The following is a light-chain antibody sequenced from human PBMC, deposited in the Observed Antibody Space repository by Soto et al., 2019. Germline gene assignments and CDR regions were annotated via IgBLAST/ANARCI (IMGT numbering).Light chain of an antibody. CDR3: QQYYSLPFT. V-gene: IGKV4-1*01. CDR2: GAS. CDR1: QSVLYNSNNKNH. Sequence: DFVMTQAPDSLAVSLGERATINCKSSQSVLYNSNNKNHLGWFQQKPGHPPKLLIYGASFRPSGVPDRFSGSGSGTAFTLTLSSLQAEDVAVYYCQQYYSLPFTFGQGTKLEI. J-gene: IGKJ2*01.